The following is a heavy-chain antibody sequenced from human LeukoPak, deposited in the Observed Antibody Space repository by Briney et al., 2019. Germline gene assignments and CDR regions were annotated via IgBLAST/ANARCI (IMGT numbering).Heavy chain of an antibody. CDR3: AKGDRGYDILTGYYASYYYYGMDV. D-gene: IGHD3-9*01. V-gene: IGHV3-23*01. CDR2: IGGSGANT. J-gene: IGHJ6*02. CDR1: GFIFSSYS. Sequence: GGSLRLSCAASGFIFSSYSMSWVRQAPGKGLEWVSAIGGSGANTYYADSVKGRFTISRDNSKNTLYLQMNSLRAEDTAVYYCAKGDRGYDILTGYYASYYYYGMDVWGQGTTVTVSS.